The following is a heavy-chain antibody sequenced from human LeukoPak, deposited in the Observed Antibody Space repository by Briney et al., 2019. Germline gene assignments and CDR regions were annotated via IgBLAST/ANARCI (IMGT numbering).Heavy chain of an antibody. J-gene: IGHJ4*02. V-gene: IGHV3-23*01. CDR1: GFAFASYA. CDR2: ITGSGENT. CDR3: TGGSGWYSPDY. D-gene: IGHD6-19*01. Sequence: GGSLRLSCAASGFAFASYAMGWVRQSPGKRLEWVSGITGSGENTYYAGSVKGRFTISRDNSKNTAYLQMNSLKTEDTAVYYCTGGSGWYSPDYWGQGTLVTVSS.